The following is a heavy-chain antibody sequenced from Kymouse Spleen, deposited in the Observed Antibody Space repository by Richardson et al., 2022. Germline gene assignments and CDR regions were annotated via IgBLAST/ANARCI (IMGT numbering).Heavy chain of an antibody. CDR3: ARGYCGGDCYSYYYYYGMDV. CDR1: GGSFSGYY. V-gene: IGHV4-34*01. CDR2: INHSGST. J-gene: IGHJ6*02. D-gene: IGHD2-21*02. Sequence: QVQLQQWGAGLLKPSETLSLTCAVYGGSFSGYYWSWIRQPPGKGLEWIGEINHSGSTNYNPSLKSRVTISVDTSKNQFSLKLSSVTAADTAVYYCARGYCGGDCYSYYYYYGMDVWGQGTTVTVSS.